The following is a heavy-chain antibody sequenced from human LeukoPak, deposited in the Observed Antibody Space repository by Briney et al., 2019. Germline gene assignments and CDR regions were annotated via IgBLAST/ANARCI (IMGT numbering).Heavy chain of an antibody. CDR2: MWSDGSNK. CDR3: ARDFDTSGHYLFDY. V-gene: IGHV3-33*01. J-gene: IGHJ4*02. CDR1: GFTFSNYG. D-gene: IGHD3-22*01. Sequence: GRSLRLSCAAPGFTFSNYGIHWVRQAPGKGLEWVAVMWSDGSNKFYADSVKGRFTVSRDNSKNTVYLQMNSLRAEDTAVYYCARDFDTSGHYLFDYWGQGTLITVSS.